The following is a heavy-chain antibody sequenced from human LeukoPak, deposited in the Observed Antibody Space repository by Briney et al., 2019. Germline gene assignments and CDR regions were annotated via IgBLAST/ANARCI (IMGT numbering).Heavy chain of an antibody. V-gene: IGHV5-51*01. CDR2: IFPGDSDT. CDR3: ARRKDCSSLRCDYYMDV. CDR1: GYSFTSYW. Sequence: GESLKISCKGSGYSFTSYWIGWVRQMPGKGLEWMGIIFPGDSDTRYSPSFQGQVTISADKSISTAYLQWSSLKASDTAMYFCARRKDCSSLRCDYYMDVWGKGTTVTVSS. J-gene: IGHJ6*03. D-gene: IGHD2-2*01.